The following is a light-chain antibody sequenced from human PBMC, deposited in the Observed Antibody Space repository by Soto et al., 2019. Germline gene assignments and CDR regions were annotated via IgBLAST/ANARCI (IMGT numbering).Light chain of an antibody. CDR3: QSYDSSLSVVV. J-gene: IGLJ3*02. CDR2: DDN. Sequence: QSVMTQPPSVSAAPGQKVTISCSGSSSNIGGNSVSWYQQLPGTAPKLLIYDDNKRPSGIPDRFSGSKSGTSATLGITGFQTGEEADYYCQSYDSSLSVVVFGGGTKLTVL. CDR1: SSNIGGNS. V-gene: IGLV1-51*01.